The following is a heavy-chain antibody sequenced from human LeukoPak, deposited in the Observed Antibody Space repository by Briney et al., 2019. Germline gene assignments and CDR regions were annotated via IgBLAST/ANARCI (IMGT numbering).Heavy chain of an antibody. J-gene: IGHJ4*02. V-gene: IGHV4-4*02. D-gene: IGHD2-2*01. CDR3: ARGYVGDRYCSSTSCYLFDY. Sequence: SETLSLTCAVSGGSISSSNWWSWVRQPPGKGLEWIGEINHSGSTNYNPSLKSRVTISVDTSKNQFSLKLSSVTAADTAVYYCARGYVGDRYCSSTSCYLFDYWGQGTLVTVSS. CDR2: INHSGST. CDR1: GGSISSSNW.